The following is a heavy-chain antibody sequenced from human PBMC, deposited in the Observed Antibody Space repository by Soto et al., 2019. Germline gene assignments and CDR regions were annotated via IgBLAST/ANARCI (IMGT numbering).Heavy chain of an antibody. J-gene: IGHJ6*02. Sequence: QVQLVQSGAEVKKPGSSVKVSCKASGGTFSSYAISWVRQAPGQGLEWMGGIIPIFGTANYEQKFPGRVTSTADESTSTADIERSSRRAEETDVYYCTRGPAPEVVVAALGYYYYGMDVWGQGTTVTVSS. CDR1: GGTFSSYA. CDR3: TRGPAPEVVVAALGYYYYGMDV. V-gene: IGHV1-69*12. CDR2: IIPIFGTA. D-gene: IGHD2-15*01.